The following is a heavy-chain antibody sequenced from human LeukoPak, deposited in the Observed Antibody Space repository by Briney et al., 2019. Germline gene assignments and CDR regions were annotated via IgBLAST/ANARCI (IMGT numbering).Heavy chain of an antibody. J-gene: IGHJ3*02. V-gene: IGHV4-59*01. CDR3: ARGGRDDAFDI. CDR2: IYYSGST. CDR1: GGSISSYY. Sequence: PSETLSLTCTVSGGSISSYYWSWIRQPPGKGLEWIGYIYYSGSTNYNPSLKSRVTISVDTSKNQFSLKLSSVTAADTAVYYCARGGRDDAFDIWGQGTMVTVSS.